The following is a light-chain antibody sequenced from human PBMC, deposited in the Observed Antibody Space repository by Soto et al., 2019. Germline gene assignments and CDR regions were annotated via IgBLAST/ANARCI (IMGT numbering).Light chain of an antibody. Sequence: QSVLTQPPSVSAAPGQEVTISCSGSNSNIGIDFVSWYQHLPGTAPKLLIYEDNKRPSWIPDRFSGSKSGTLATLVITGLQTGDEADYYCGAWDISLSGGVFGGGTKLTVL. CDR1: NSNIGIDF. CDR3: GAWDISLSGGV. J-gene: IGLJ3*02. V-gene: IGLV1-51*02. CDR2: EDN.